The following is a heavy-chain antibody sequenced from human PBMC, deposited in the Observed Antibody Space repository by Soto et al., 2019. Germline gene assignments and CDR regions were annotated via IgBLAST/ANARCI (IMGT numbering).Heavy chain of an antibody. Sequence: SVKVSCKASGATFSAYAISWVRQAPGQGLEWMGGILPLSGTSNYTQRFQGRVTITADKSTSTAYMELSSLRSDDTAEYYCARTNPTKYYDYVWGDYRREGMDVWGQGTTVTVSS. J-gene: IGHJ6*02. CDR1: GATFSAYA. CDR3: ARTNPTKYYDYVWGDYRREGMDV. CDR2: ILPLSGTS. V-gene: IGHV1-69*06. D-gene: IGHD3-16*02.